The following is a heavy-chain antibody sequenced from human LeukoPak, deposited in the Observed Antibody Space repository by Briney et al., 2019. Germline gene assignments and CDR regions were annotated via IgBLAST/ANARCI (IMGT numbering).Heavy chain of an antibody. CDR2: ISSSSSYI. CDR3: AREDKYYDILTGPSGYFDY. Sequence: GGSLRLSCAASGFTFSIYAMSWVRQAPGKGLEWVSSISSSSSYIHYADSMKGRFTISRDNAKNSLYLQMNSLRAEDTAVYYCAREDKYYDILTGPSGYFDYWGQGTLVTVSA. D-gene: IGHD3-9*01. CDR1: GFTFSIYA. V-gene: IGHV3-21*01. J-gene: IGHJ4*02.